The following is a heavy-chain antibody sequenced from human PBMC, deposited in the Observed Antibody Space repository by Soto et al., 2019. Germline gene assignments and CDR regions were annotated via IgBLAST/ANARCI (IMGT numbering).Heavy chain of an antibody. V-gene: IGHV3-30*18. Sequence: QVQLVESGGGVVQPGRSLRLSCAASGFTFSSYGMHWVRQAPGKGLEWVAVISYDGSNKYYADSVKGRFTISRDNSKNTLYLQMNSLRAEDTAVYYCANPLSLNRATYWYFDLWGRGTLVTVSS. J-gene: IGHJ2*01. CDR2: ISYDGSNK. CDR3: ANPLSLNRATYWYFDL. D-gene: IGHD1-26*01. CDR1: GFTFSSYG.